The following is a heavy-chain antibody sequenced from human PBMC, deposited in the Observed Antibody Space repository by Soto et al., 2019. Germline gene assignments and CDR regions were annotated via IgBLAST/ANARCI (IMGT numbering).Heavy chain of an antibody. CDR3: ARGSTIFGVVTPPYYYGMDV. J-gene: IGHJ6*02. Sequence: SVKPSCKASGGTFSSYSISWLRQSPGQGLEWMGGIIPIFGTANYAQKFQGRVTITADESTSTAYMELSSLRSEDTAVYYCARGSTIFGVVTPPYYYGMDVWGQGTTVTVSS. V-gene: IGHV1-69*13. CDR2: IIPIFGTA. CDR1: GGTFSSYS. D-gene: IGHD3-3*01.